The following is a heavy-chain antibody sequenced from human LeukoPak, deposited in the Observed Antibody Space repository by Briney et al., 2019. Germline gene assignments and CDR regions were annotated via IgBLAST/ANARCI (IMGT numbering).Heavy chain of an antibody. D-gene: IGHD2-2*01. CDR1: GYTFTSYG. CDR3: ARDTIIVIPAAHLPSNWFDP. J-gene: IGHJ5*02. CDR2: ISGYNGNT. V-gene: IGHV1-18*01. Sequence: ASVKVSCKASGYTFTSYGISWVRQAPGQGLEWMGWISGYNGNTNYAQNLQGRVTMTTDTSTNTAYMELRSLRSDDTAVYYCARDTIIVIPAAHLPSNWFDPWGQGTLVTVSS.